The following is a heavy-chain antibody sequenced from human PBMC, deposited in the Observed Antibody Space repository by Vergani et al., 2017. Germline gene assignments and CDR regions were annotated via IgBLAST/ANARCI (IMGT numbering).Heavy chain of an antibody. CDR1: GDSIISRSYY. V-gene: IGHV4-39*01. Sequence: QMQLQESGPGLVKASGTLSLTCTVSGDSIISRSYYWGWIRQPPGKGLEWIWSIYNSGNGDSSSSLKSRVTISADTSKNQFSLRLTSVTAADTAVYYCASGKYYSDSTSHFRGRYFDVWGRGTLVTVPS. D-gene: IGHD3-16*01. J-gene: IGHJ2*01. CDR3: ASGKYYSDSTSHFRGRYFDV. CDR2: IYNSGNG.